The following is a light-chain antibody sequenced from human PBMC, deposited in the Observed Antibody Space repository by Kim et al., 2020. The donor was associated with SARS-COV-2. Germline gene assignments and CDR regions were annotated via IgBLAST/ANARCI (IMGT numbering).Light chain of an antibody. CDR3: QQRSNWPPVT. Sequence: SPGERATLSHRASQSVSSYLAWYQQKPGQAPRLLIYDASNRATGIPARFSGSGSGTDFTLTISSLEPEDFAVYYCQQRSNWPPVTFGQGTRLEIK. CDR2: DAS. J-gene: IGKJ5*01. V-gene: IGKV3-11*01. CDR1: QSVSSY.